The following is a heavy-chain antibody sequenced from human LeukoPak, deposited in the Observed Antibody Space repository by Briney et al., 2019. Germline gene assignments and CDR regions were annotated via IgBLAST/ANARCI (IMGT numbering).Heavy chain of an antibody. CDR3: LGTYCYDSSGYYYVDC. CDR1: GFTFSSYS. CDR2: ISSSSSYI. J-gene: IGHJ4*02. D-gene: IGHD3-22*01. Sequence: GGSLRLSCAASGFTFSSYSMNWVRQAPGKGLEWVSSISSSSSYIYYADSVKGRFTISRDNAKNSLYLQMNSLRAEDTAVYYCLGTYCYDSSGYYYVDCWGQGTLVTVSS. V-gene: IGHV3-21*01.